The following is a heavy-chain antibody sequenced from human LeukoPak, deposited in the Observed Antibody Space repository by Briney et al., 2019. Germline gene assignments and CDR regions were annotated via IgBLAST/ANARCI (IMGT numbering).Heavy chain of an antibody. CDR1: GGSFSDYY. CDR2: INHSGST. J-gene: IGHJ4*02. V-gene: IGHV4-34*01. D-gene: IGHD3-16*02. CDR3: ARGLRLGELSLSPYFYY. Sequence: PSETLSLTCAVYGGSFSDYYWSWIRQPPGKGLEWIGEINHSGSTNYNPSLKSRVTMSVDTSKNQFSLKLSSVTAADTALYYCARGLRLGELSLSPYFYYWGQGTLVTVSS.